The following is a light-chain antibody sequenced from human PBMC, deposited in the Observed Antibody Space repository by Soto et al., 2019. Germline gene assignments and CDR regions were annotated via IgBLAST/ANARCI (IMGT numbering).Light chain of an antibody. J-gene: IGLJ3*02. CDR2: SNN. V-gene: IGLV1-47*01. CDR1: SSNIGGNY. CDR3: AAWDDSLSGWV. Sequence: QSVLTQPPSASGTPGQRVTIACSGSSSNIGGNYVYWYQQLPGTAPKLLIYSNNQRPSGVPDRISGSKSGTSASLAISGLRSEDEADYYCAAWDDSLSGWVFGGGTKVTVL.